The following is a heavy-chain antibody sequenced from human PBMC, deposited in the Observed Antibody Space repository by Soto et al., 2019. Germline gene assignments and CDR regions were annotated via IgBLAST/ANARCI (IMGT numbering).Heavy chain of an antibody. V-gene: IGHV3-23*01. CDR2: ISGSGGST. J-gene: IGHJ4*02. CDR1: GFTFSSYA. CDR3: AKALENQIAIPTEFDN. D-gene: IGHD3-3*01. Sequence: GGSLRLSCAASGFTFSSYAMSWVRQAPGQGLEWVSAISGSGGSTYYADSVKGRFTISRDNSKNTLYLQMNSLRAEDTAVYYCAKALENQIAIPTEFDNWRQRTLVTVSS.